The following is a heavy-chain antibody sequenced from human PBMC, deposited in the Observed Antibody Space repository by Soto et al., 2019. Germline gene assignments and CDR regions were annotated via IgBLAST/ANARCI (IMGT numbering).Heavy chain of an antibody. CDR3: AREVAADGTFREDVFDI. V-gene: IGHV1-69*12. D-gene: IGHD6-13*01. CDR1: GGTFSNHA. J-gene: IGHJ3*02. CDR2: IIPIFTTT. Sequence: QVQLVQSGAEVKKPGSSVKVSCKASGGTFSNHAINWVRQAPGQGLEWMGRIIPIFTTTAYAQRFQGRVTITADESTITAYMELSSLKHDDTAVYYCAREVAADGTFREDVFDIWGQGTMVTVSS.